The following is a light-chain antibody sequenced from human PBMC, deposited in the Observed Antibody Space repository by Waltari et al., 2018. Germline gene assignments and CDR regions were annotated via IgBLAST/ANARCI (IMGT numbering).Light chain of an antibody. CDR3: QQHDTSPFT. CDR2: RAS. J-gene: IGKJ3*01. Sequence: DIQMTQSPSSLSASVGDRVTITCRASQGISNWLAWYQRKPGKAPKLLIYRASNLETGVPSRFSGSGSGTDFTLTISSLQPEDIATYYCQQHDTSPFTFGPGTKLDI. CDR1: QGISNW. V-gene: IGKV1-33*01.